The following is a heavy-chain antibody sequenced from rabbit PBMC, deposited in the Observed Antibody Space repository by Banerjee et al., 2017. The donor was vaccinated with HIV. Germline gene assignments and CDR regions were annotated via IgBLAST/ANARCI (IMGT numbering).Heavy chain of an antibody. J-gene: IGHJ4*01. CDR1: GFSFSSSYY. CDR2: IYTGSSGST. D-gene: IGHD8-1*01. Sequence: QSLEESGGDLVKPGASLTLTCTASGFSFSSSYYMCWVRQAPGKGLEWIACIYTGSSGSTYYASWAKGRFTISKTSSTTVTLQMTSLTVADTATYFCARAGSSYRPFNLWGQGTLVTVS. V-gene: IGHV1S40*01. CDR3: ARAGSSYRPFNL.